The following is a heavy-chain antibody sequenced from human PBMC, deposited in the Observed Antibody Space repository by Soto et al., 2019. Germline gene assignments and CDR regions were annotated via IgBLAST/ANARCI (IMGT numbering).Heavy chain of an antibody. CDR1: GFTFSSYA. Sequence: HVQLVESGGGVVQPGRSLRLSCAASGFTFSSYAMHWVRQAPGKGLEWVAVISYDGSNKYYADSVKGRFTISRDNSKNTLYLQMNSLRAEDTAVYYCARASSSWYWNWFDPWGQGTLVTVSS. V-gene: IGHV3-30-3*01. D-gene: IGHD6-13*01. CDR2: ISYDGSNK. J-gene: IGHJ5*02. CDR3: ARASSSWYWNWFDP.